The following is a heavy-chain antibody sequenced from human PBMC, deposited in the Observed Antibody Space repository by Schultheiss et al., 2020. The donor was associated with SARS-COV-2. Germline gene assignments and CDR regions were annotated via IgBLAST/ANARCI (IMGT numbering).Heavy chain of an antibody. CDR1: GGSFSGYY. V-gene: IGHV3-23*01. J-gene: IGHJ4*02. CDR2: ISGSGGST. CDR3: ATDGLDYGSGSYSGW. D-gene: IGHD3-10*01. Sequence: ETLSLTCAVYGGSFSGYYWSWIRQPPGKGLEWVSAISGSGGSTYYADSVKGRFTISRDNSKNTLYLQMNSLRAEDTAVYYCATDGLDYGSGSYSGWWGQGTLVTVSS.